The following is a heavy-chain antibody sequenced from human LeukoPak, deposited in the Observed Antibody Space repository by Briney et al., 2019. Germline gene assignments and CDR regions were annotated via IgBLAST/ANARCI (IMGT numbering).Heavy chain of an antibody. J-gene: IGHJ4*02. CDR2: ISYDGSSI. V-gene: IGHV3-30*14. Sequence: PGGSLRLSCAASGFIFSDYAMHWVRQAPGKGLEWVAVISYDGSSIYYADSVRGRFTISRDNSKNTLYLQMNSLRAEDTAVYYCAGCRDGYNPGYFDYWGQGTLVTVSS. D-gene: IGHD5-24*01. CDR3: AGCRDGYNPGYFDY. CDR1: GFIFSDYA.